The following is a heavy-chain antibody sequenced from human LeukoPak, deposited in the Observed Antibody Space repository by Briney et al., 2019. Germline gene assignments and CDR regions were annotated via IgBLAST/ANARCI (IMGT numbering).Heavy chain of an antibody. J-gene: IGHJ4*02. CDR2: IYHSGST. V-gene: IGHV4-38-2*02. CDR1: GYSISSGYY. D-gene: IGHD5-24*01. CDR3: ARGVASVATTPYYFDY. Sequence: SETLSLTCTVSGYSISSGYYWGWIRQPPGKGLVWIGSIYHSGSTYYNPSLKSRVTISVDTSKNQFSLKLSSVTAADTAVYYCARGVASVATTPYYFDYWGQGTLVTVSS.